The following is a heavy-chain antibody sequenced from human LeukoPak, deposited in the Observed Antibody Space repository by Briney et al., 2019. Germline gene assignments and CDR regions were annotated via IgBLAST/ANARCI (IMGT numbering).Heavy chain of an antibody. CDR3: ARDMTGYSSAWYYFDY. D-gene: IGHD6-19*01. V-gene: IGHV3-74*01. CDR2: INSDGSST. Sequence: GGSLRLSCAASGFTFSSCWMHWVRQAPGKGLVWVSRINSDGSSTSYADSVKGRFTISRDNAKNTLYLQMNSLRAEDTGVYYCARDMTGYSSAWYYFDYWGQGTLVTVSS. CDR1: GFTFSSCW. J-gene: IGHJ4*02.